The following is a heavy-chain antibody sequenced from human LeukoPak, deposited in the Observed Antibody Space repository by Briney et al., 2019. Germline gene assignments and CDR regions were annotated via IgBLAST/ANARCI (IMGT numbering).Heavy chain of an antibody. CDR1: GFTFSSYS. V-gene: IGHV3-21*01. CDR3: ASSSDYFDY. J-gene: IGHJ4*02. CDR2: ISSSSNYI. Sequence: GGSLRLSCAASGFTFSSYSMNWVRQAPGKGLEWVSSISSSSNYIYYADSVKGRFTISRDNAKNSLYLQMNSLRAEDTAVYYCASSSDYFDYWGQGTLVTVSS.